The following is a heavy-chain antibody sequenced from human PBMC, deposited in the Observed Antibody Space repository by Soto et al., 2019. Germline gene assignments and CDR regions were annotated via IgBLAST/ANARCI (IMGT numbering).Heavy chain of an antibody. J-gene: IGHJ5*02. V-gene: IGHV3-49*04. CDR3: SGAESTDTAYFSLS. CDR2: IRSQSYQETT. CDR1: VFPFDDFA. D-gene: IGHD2-2*01. Sequence: GGSLRLSCTGSVFPFDDFAINLVRQAPGKGLECVGRIRSQSYQETTEYDAAVKGRFTISRDTSNGIAYLQMDSLHIEDSAVYYCSGAESTDTAYFSLSWGPGTTVTLSS.